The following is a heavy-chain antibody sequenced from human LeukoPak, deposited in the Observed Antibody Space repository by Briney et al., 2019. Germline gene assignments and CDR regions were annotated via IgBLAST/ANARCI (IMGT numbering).Heavy chain of an antibody. CDR1: GGSFSRNY. V-gene: IGHV4-59*12. D-gene: IGHD6-13*01. Sequence: SETLPLTCSVSGGSFSRNYWTWIRQLPGKGLEWIGYVYLSGSTSYNPSLKSRVTMSVDTSKNQFSLKLSSVTAADTAVYYCARDRGAVRAAAEPYFDYWGQGTLVTVSS. CDR3: ARDRGAVRAAAEPYFDY. J-gene: IGHJ4*02. CDR2: VYLSGST.